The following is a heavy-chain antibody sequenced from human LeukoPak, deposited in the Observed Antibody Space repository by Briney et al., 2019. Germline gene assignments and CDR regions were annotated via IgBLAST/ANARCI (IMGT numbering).Heavy chain of an antibody. Sequence: GGSLRLSRAASGFTFSNYWMSWVRQTPGKGLEWVANIKEDESEIRYVDSVKGRFTISRDNAKNSLYLEMNSLRAEDTAVYYCARGRITLSVWGQGTTVTVSS. CDR3: ARGRITLSV. CDR2: IKEDESEI. D-gene: IGHD1-14*01. V-gene: IGHV3-7*04. J-gene: IGHJ6*02. CDR1: GFTFSNYW.